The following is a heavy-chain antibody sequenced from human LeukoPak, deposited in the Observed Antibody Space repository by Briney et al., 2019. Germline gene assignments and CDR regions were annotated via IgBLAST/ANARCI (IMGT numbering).Heavy chain of an antibody. CDR2: IYYSGST. CDR3: ARMEGATVTTLYYFDY. V-gene: IGHV4-59*01. Sequence: SETLPLTCTVSGGSISSYYWSWIRQPPGKGLEWIGYIYYSGSTNYNPSLKSRVTISVDTSKNQFSLKLSSVTAADTAVYYCARMEGATVTTLYYFDYWGQGTLVTVSS. J-gene: IGHJ4*02. CDR1: GGSISSYY. D-gene: IGHD4-11*01.